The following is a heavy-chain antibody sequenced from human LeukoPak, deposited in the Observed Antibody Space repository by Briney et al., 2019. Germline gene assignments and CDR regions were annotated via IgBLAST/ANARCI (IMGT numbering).Heavy chain of an antibody. V-gene: IGHV3-7*01. CDR3: ARDSVLYYYGSGSYYFDY. D-gene: IGHD3-10*01. J-gene: IGHJ4*02. CDR1: GFTVSSNY. Sequence: GGSLRLSCVASGFTVSSNYMSWVRQAPGKGLEWVANIKQDGSEKYYVDSVKGRFTISRDNAKNSLYLQMNSLRAEDTAVYYCARDSVLYYYGSGSYYFDYWGQGTLVTVSS. CDR2: IKQDGSEK.